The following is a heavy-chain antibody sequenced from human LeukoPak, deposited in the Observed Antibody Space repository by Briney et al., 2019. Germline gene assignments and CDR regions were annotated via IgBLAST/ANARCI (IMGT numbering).Heavy chain of an antibody. CDR3: ANGPTSGRYFSYFDY. D-gene: IGHD2/OR15-2a*01. J-gene: IGHJ4*02. CDR1: GFTFSSHG. CDR2: MPYDGNNK. V-gene: IGHV3-30*02. Sequence: GGSLRLSCAASGFTFSSHGMHWVRQAPGKGRECLAFMPYDGNNKYYADSVKGRFTISRDNSKNTLYLQMNSLRPEDTAVYYCANGPTSGRYFSYFDYWGQGTLVTVSS.